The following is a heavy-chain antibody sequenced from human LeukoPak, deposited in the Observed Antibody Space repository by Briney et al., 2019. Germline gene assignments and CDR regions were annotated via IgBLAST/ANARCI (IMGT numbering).Heavy chain of an antibody. CDR3: ARARYDSSGYYYAGYFDY. D-gene: IGHD3-22*01. Sequence: GASVKVSCTASGYTFTSYGIRWVRQAPGQGLEWMGWISAYNGNTNYAQKHQGRVTMTTDTSTSTAYMELRSLRSDDTAVYYCARARYDSSGYYYAGYFDYWGQGTLVTVSS. CDR1: GYTFTSYG. CDR2: ISAYNGNT. V-gene: IGHV1-18*01. J-gene: IGHJ4*02.